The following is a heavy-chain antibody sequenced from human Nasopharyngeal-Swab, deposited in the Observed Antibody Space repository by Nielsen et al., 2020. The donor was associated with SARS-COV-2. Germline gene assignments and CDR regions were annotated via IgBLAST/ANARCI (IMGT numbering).Heavy chain of an antibody. Sequence: GSLRLSCAASGFTFSSYAMTWVRQAPGKGLEWVSAISGSGGRTYYADSVKGRFTVSRDNSKNTLYLHVNSLRAEDTAVYYCAKAFEYYDFWSGTRGGYWGQGTLVTVSS. V-gene: IGHV3-23*01. D-gene: IGHD3-3*01. CDR3: AKAFEYYDFWSGTRGGY. CDR2: ISGSGGRT. J-gene: IGHJ4*02. CDR1: GFTFSSYA.